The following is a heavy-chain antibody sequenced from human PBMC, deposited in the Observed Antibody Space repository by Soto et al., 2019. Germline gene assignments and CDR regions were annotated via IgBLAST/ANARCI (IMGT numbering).Heavy chain of an antibody. Sequence: SETLSLTCTVSGGSISSSSYYWGWIRQPPGKGLEWIGSIYYSGSTYYNPSLKSRATISVDTSKNQFSLKLSSVTAADTAVYYCATSSNYYFDYWGQGTLVTVSS. CDR2: IYYSGST. D-gene: IGHD1-1*01. CDR1: GGSISSSSYY. CDR3: ATSSNYYFDY. J-gene: IGHJ4*02. V-gene: IGHV4-39*01.